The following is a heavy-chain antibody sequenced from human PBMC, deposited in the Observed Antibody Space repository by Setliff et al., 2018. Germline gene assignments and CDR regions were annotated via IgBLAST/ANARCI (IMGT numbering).Heavy chain of an antibody. D-gene: IGHD5-18*01. J-gene: IGHJ5*02. Sequence: GGSLRLSCAASGFTFSTYWMHWVRQVPGKGLVWVSRIGTDGSGTEYADSVKGRFTVSRDNAKNTLYLQMKRLRAEDTAVYYCARGHTSMAPWGQGTLVTVSS. V-gene: IGHV3-74*03. CDR2: IGTDGSGT. CDR1: GFTFSTYW. CDR3: ARGHTSMAP.